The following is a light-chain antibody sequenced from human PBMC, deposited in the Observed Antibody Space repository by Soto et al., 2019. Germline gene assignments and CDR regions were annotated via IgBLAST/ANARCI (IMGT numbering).Light chain of an antibody. CDR3: QQYYCTRIT. CDR2: WAS. J-gene: IGKJ5*01. Sequence: DCVITQSPDSLAMSLGERATINCKSSQSVLYSSNNKNYLAWYQQKPGQPPKLLIYWASTRESGVPDRFSGSGSGTDFTLTICSLQAEDVAVYYCQQYYCTRITFGQGRRLEIK. V-gene: IGKV4-1*01. CDR1: QSVLYSSNNKNY.